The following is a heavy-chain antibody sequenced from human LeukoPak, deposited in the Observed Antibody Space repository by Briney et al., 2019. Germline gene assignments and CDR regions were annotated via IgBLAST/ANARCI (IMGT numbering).Heavy chain of an antibody. J-gene: IGHJ4*02. Sequence: SETLSLTCTVSGGSISSYYWSWIRQPPGKGLEWIGYIYYSGSTNYNPSLKSRVTISVDTSKNQFSLKLSSVTAADTAVYYCARRGYSSGWSAPFGYWGQGTLVTVSS. CDR3: ARRGYSSGWSAPFGY. D-gene: IGHD6-19*01. CDR1: GGSISSYY. V-gene: IGHV4-59*08. CDR2: IYYSGST.